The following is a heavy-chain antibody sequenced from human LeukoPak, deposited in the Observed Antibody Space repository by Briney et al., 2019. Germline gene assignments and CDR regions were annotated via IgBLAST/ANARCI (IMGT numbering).Heavy chain of an antibody. J-gene: IGHJ6*03. CDR3: ARAVLMVYGRYYYYMDV. CDR1: GYTFTSYG. D-gene: IGHD2-8*01. V-gene: IGHV1-18*01. CDR2: ISANNGNT. Sequence: ASVKVSCKASGYTFTSYGISWVRRAHGPGIELMGWISANNGNTNYAQKLQGRVTMTTDTSTSIANMELRSLTSDDWAMYYCARAVLMVYGRYYYYMDVWGKGTTVTVSS.